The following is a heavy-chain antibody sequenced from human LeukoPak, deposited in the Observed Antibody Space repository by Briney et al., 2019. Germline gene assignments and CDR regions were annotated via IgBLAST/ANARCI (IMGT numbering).Heavy chain of an antibody. Sequence: GESLKISCKGSGNSFTSYWIGWVRQMPGKGLEWMGIIYPGDSDTRYSPSFQGQFTISADKSISTAYLQWSSLKASDTAMYYCARNSREPDFWTGYYMDVRGKGTTVNVP. J-gene: IGHJ6*03. CDR2: IYPGDSDT. CDR1: GNSFTSYW. D-gene: IGHD3/OR15-3a*01. CDR3: ARNSREPDFWTGYYMDV. V-gene: IGHV5-51*01.